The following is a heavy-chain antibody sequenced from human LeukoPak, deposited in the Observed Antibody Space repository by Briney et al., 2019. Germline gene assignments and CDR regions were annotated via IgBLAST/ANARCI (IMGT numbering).Heavy chain of an antibody. CDR2: ISGSGGST. Sequence: GGSLRLSCAASGFTFSSYAMSWVRQAPGKGLEWVSAISGSGGSTYYADSVKGRFTISRDNAKYVLYLQMNSLRVDDTAVYYCASGSSGSFYWGQGTLVTVSS. V-gene: IGHV3-23*01. D-gene: IGHD3-22*01. CDR3: ASGSSGSFY. CDR1: GFTFSSYA. J-gene: IGHJ4*02.